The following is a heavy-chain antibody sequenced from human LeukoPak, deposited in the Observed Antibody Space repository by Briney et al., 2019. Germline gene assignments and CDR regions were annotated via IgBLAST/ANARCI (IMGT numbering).Heavy chain of an antibody. CDR3: ARHEYYYYYLDV. CDR1: GGSINSGTYY. V-gene: IGHV4-39*01. J-gene: IGHJ6*03. Sequence: SETLSLTCTVSGGSINSGTYYWGWLRRPPGRGLEWIGTISSSGTTHYNPSLKSRVTISAATSKFSLKVTTVTAADTAVYYCARHEYYYYYLDVWGKGTTVTVSS. CDR2: ISSSGTT.